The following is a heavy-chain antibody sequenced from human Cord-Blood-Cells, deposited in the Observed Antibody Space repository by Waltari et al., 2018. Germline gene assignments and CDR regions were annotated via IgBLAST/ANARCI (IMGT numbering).Heavy chain of an antibody. CDR1: GFTFSSYS. D-gene: IGHD2-2*01. V-gene: IGHV3-48*02. J-gene: IGHJ4*02. CDR3: ARDRVGYCSSTSCYEGDSYFDY. Sequence: EVQLVESGGGLVQPGGSLRLSCAASGFTFSSYSMNWVRQAQGKGLGWVSYISSSSSTIYYADSVKGRFTISRDNAKNSLYLQMNSLRDEDTAVYYCARDRVGYCSSTSCYEGDSYFDYWGQGTLVTVSS. CDR2: ISSSSSTI.